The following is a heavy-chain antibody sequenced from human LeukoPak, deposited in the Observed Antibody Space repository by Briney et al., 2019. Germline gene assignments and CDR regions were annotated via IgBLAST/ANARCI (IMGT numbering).Heavy chain of an antibody. Sequence: SETLSLTCAVYGGSFSGYYWSWIRQPPGKGLEWIGEINHSGSTNYNPSLKSRVTISVDTSKNQFSLKLSSVTAADTAVYYRARQYYDILTGYSPFDYWGQGTLVTVSS. V-gene: IGHV4-34*01. CDR2: INHSGST. CDR1: GGSFSGYY. D-gene: IGHD3-9*01. CDR3: ARQYYDILTGYSPFDY. J-gene: IGHJ4*02.